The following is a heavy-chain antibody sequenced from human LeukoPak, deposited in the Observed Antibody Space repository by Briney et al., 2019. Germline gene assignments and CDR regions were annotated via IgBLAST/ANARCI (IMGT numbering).Heavy chain of an antibody. V-gene: IGHV1-2*02. J-gene: IGHJ6*02. D-gene: IGHD4-17*01. CDR3: ARDPTTVVVHYYYYGMDV. CDR2: INPNSGGT. CDR1: GYTFTGYY. Sequence: ASVKVSFKASGYTFTGYYMHWVRQAPGQGLEWMGWINPNSGGTNYAQKFQGRVTMTRDTSISTAYMEPSRLRSDDTAVYYCARDPTTVVVHYYYYGMDVWGQGTTVTVSS.